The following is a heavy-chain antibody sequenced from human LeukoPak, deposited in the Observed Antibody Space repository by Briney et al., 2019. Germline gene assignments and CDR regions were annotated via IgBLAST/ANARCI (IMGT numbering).Heavy chain of an antibody. V-gene: IGHV3-7*04. Sequence: GGSLRLSCAASGFPFAPFWMTWVRQAPGKGPEFVATMNRDGSEVAYGNSVRGRFTISRDNAKNSLYLQMYSLRAEDTAVYYCAKDQRGTIAAAGQFDYWGQGTLVRVSA. CDR1: GFPFAPFW. CDR2: MNRDGSEV. CDR3: AKDQRGTIAAAGQFDY. D-gene: IGHD6-13*01. J-gene: IGHJ4*02.